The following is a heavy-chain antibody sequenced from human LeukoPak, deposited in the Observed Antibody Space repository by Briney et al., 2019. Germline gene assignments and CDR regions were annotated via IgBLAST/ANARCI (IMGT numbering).Heavy chain of an antibody. V-gene: IGHV1-2*02. CDR1: GYTFTGYY. Sequence: ASVKLSYKASGYTFTGYYMHWVRQAPGQGLEWMGWINPNSGGTNYAQKFQGRVTMTRDTSISTAYMELSRLRSDDTAVYYCARDLRLRHVVVGNRKDYWGQGTLVTVSS. CDR3: ARDLRLRHVVVGNRKDY. CDR2: INPNSGGT. D-gene: IGHD2-2*01. J-gene: IGHJ4*02.